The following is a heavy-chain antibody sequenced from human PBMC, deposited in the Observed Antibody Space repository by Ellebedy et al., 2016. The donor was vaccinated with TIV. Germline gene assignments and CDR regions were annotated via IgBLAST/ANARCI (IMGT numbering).Heavy chain of an antibody. V-gene: IGHV4-61*01. CDR2: IYYSGST. CDR3: ARMGNGYFQH. Sequence: SETLSLTXTVSGGSVSSGSYYWSWIRQPPGKGLEWIGYIYYSGSTNYNPSLKSRVTISVDTSKNQFSLKLSSVTAADTAVYYCARMGNGYFQHWGQGTLVTVSS. D-gene: IGHD4-23*01. CDR1: GGSVSSGSYY. J-gene: IGHJ1*01.